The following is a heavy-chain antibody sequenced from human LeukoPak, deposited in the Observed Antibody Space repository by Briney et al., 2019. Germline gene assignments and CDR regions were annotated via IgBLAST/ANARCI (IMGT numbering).Heavy chain of an antibody. J-gene: IGHJ4*02. V-gene: IGHV4-34*01. CDR1: GGSFSGYY. CDR3: ASRNCSGGSCYFDY. CDR2: INHSGST. D-gene: IGHD2-15*01. Sequence: TSETLSLTCAAYGGSFSGYYWSWIRQPPGKGLEWIGEINHSGSTNYNPSLKSRVTISVDTSKNQFSLKLSSVTAADTAVYYCASRNCSGGSCYFDYWGQGTLVTVSS.